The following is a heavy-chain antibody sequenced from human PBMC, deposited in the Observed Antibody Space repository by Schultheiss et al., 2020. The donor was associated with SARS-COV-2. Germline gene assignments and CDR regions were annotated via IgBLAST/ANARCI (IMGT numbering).Heavy chain of an antibody. V-gene: IGHV3-48*01. Sequence: GGSLRLSCAASGFTFSSYAMSWVRQAPGKGLEWVSYISSSGSTIYYADSVKGRFTISRDNSKNTLYLQMNSLRAEDTAVYYCAREGTRWYYYYGMDVWGQGTTVTVSS. J-gene: IGHJ6*02. CDR1: GFTFSSYA. D-gene: IGHD1-1*01. CDR2: ISSSGSTI. CDR3: AREGTRWYYYYGMDV.